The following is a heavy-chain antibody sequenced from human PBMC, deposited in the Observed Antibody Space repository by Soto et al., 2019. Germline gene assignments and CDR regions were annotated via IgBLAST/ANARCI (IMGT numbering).Heavy chain of an antibody. J-gene: IGHJ4*02. D-gene: IGHD1-1*01. CDR2: IKSKRDGGTT. CDR3: VEGWNDF. CDR1: GFMLSSAW. Sequence: HLVESGGDLVKPGGSLRLSCAAPGFMLSSAWWSWFRQAPGKGLEWVGGIKSKRDGGTTDYAPPVKGRFVISRDDSKNTLYLQMNSLKTDDTAVYYCVEGWNDFWGQGTLVAVSS. V-gene: IGHV3-15*01.